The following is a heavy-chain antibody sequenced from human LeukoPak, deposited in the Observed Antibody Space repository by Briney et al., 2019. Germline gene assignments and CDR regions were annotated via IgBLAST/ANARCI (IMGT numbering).Heavy chain of an antibody. Sequence: SETLSLTCTVSGGSISGFYWSWIRQPAGKGLEWIGRIYTSGSTNYNPSLKSRVTMSVDTSKNQFSLKLSSVTAADTAVYYCARESSSYGSNYYGMDVWGQGTTVTVSS. CDR2: IYTSGST. CDR1: GGSISGFY. V-gene: IGHV4-4*07. D-gene: IGHD3-10*01. CDR3: ARESSSYGSNYYGMDV. J-gene: IGHJ6*02.